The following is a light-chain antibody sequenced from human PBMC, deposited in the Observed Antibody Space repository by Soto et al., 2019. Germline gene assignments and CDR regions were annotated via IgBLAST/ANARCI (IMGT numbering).Light chain of an antibody. CDR1: QGIRDA. J-gene: IGKJ1*01. V-gene: IGKV1-17*01. Sequence: DIQMTQSPSSXSASVXDXVTXXCRASQGIRDALGWYQQKPGKAPKRLIYAASSLQSGVPSRFSGSGSGTEFTLTISSLQPEDFATYYCLQHNSYPQTFGQGTKVEIK. CDR3: LQHNSYPQT. CDR2: AAS.